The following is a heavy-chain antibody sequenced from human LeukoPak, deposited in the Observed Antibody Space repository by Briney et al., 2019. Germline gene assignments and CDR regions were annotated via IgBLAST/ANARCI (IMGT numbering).Heavy chain of an antibody. CDR2: IYYSGST. Sequence: SETLSLTCTVSGGSISSYYWSWIRQPPGKGLEWIGYIYYSGSTNYNPSLKSRVTISVDTSKNQFSLKLSSVTAADTAVYYCAGDPIGYCSSTSCSQGDYWGQGTLVTVSS. V-gene: IGHV4-59*12. D-gene: IGHD2-2*01. J-gene: IGHJ4*02. CDR3: AGDPIGYCSSTSCSQGDY. CDR1: GGSISSYY.